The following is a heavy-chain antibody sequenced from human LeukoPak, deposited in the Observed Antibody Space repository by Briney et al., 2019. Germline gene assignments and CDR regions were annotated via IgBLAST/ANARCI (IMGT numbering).Heavy chain of an antibody. CDR2: IYYSGST. D-gene: IGHD3-22*01. J-gene: IGHJ2*01. CDR1: GGSISSGDYY. V-gene: IGHV4-30-4*08. CDR3: ARDSEYYDSSGYPNFDL. Sequence: PSETLSLTCTVPGGSISSGDYYWSWIRQPPGKGLEWIGYIYYSGSTYYNPSLKSRVTISVDTSKNQFSLKLSSVTAADTAVYYCARDSEYYDSSGYPNFDLWGRGTLVTVSS.